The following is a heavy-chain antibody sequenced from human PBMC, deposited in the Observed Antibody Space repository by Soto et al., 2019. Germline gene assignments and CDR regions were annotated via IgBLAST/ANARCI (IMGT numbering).Heavy chain of an antibody. CDR2: ISAYNGNT. D-gene: IGHD4-17*01. Sequence: ASVKVSCKASGYTLTSYGISWVRQAPGQGLEWMGWISAYNGNTNYAQKLQGRVTMTTDTSASTAYMELSSLRSEDTAVYYCARALYGDYLDYWGQGTLVTVSS. J-gene: IGHJ4*02. CDR1: GYTLTSYG. CDR3: ARALYGDYLDY. V-gene: IGHV1-18*01.